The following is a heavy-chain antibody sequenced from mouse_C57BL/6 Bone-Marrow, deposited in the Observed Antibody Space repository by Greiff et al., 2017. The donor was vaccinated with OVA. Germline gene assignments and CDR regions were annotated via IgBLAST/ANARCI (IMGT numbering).Heavy chain of an antibody. CDR2: IDPEAGGT. J-gene: IGHJ4*01. Sequence: QVQLQQSGAELVRPGASVTLSCKASGYTFTDYEMHWVKQTPVHGLEWIGAIDPEAGGTAYNQTFKGKARLTADKSSSAAYMELRSLTSEDSAVYYCTRNNYVYYYAMDYWGQGTSVTVSS. D-gene: IGHD1-3*01. V-gene: IGHV1-15*01. CDR3: TRNNYVYYYAMDY. CDR1: GYTFTDYE.